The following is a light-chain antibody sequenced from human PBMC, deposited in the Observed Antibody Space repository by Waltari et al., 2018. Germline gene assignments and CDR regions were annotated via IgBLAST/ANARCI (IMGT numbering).Light chain of an antibody. Sequence: EILMTQSPGTLSVSPGERATLSCRASQSVSSDLAWYQQKPGQAPRLLIYEASTRATGIPDRFSGRGSGTEFTLTISSLQPEDFGLYYCQQYNNWPPLTFGGGTEVEIK. CDR3: QQYNNWPPLT. CDR2: EAS. J-gene: IGKJ4*01. CDR1: QSVSSD. V-gene: IGKV3-15*01.